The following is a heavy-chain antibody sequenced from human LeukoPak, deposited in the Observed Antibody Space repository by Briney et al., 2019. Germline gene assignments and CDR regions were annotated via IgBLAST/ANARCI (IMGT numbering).Heavy chain of an antibody. CDR2: IIPIFGTA. V-gene: IGHV1-69*05. Sequence: ASVKVSCKASGGTFSSYAISWVRQAPGQGLEGMGGIIPIFGTANDAQKFQGRVTITTAESTSTAYMELSSLRSEDTAVYYCASDGAARYYYYYMDVWGKGTTVTVSS. D-gene: IGHD6-13*01. CDR3: ASDGAARYYYYYMDV. J-gene: IGHJ6*03. CDR1: GGTFSSYA.